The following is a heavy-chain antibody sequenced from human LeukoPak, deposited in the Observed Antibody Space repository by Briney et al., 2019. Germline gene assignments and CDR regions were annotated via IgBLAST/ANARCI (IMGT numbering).Heavy chain of an antibody. J-gene: IGHJ3*02. Sequence: SVKVSCKASGFTFTSSAMQWVRQARGQRLEWIGWIVVGSGNTNYAQKFQERVTITRDMSSSTAYMELSSLRSEDTAVYYCAADLQLLWFGELFDAFDIWGQGTMVTVSS. V-gene: IGHV1-58*02. D-gene: IGHD3-10*01. CDR3: AADLQLLWFGELFDAFDI. CDR2: IVVGSGNT. CDR1: GFTFTSSA.